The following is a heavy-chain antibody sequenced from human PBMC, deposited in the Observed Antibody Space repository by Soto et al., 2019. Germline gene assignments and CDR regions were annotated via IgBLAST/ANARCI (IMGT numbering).Heavy chain of an antibody. CDR2: ISGSGNQI. D-gene: IGHD1-1*01. CDR1: GFTFDDYA. CDR3: AKNQDWNRPDPGAFDV. J-gene: IGHJ3*01. V-gene: IGHV3-23*01. Sequence: EVQLSQSGGGLVRPGGSLRLSCAGSGFTFDDYAINWVGQAPGKGLEWVSGISGSGNQIDYTDSVEGRFIISRDDSKNTVFLQMNGLSAEDTAVYFCAKNQDWNRPDPGAFDVWGQGTTVTVTS.